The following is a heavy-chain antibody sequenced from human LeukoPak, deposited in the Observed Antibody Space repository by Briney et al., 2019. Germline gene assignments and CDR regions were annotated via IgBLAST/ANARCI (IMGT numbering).Heavy chain of an antibody. Sequence: GESLKISCKASGNSITTYWIGWVRQKPGKGLEWMGLIFPGDSDTKYSPSFQGQVTISADKSTSTAYLQWSSLKASDTAMYYCATYFAGAETFDIWGQGTMVTVSS. CDR2: IFPGDSDT. J-gene: IGHJ3*02. V-gene: IGHV5-51*01. CDR1: GNSITTYW. D-gene: IGHD3-16*01. CDR3: ATYFAGAETFDI.